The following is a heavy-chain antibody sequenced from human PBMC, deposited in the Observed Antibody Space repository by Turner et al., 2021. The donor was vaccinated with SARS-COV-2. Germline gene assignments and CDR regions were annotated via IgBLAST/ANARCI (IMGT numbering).Heavy chain of an antibody. J-gene: IGHJ3*02. CDR2: IGPAGDT. Sequence: EVQLVESGGGLVQPGGSLRLSCAASGFTFSRYDMHWVRQATGKGLEWGSAIGPAGDTYYPGSGKGRFTISRENAKNSLYLQMNSLRAGDTAVYYCARATDYYDSSGYYHTGAFDIWGQGTMVTVSS. CDR3: ARATDYYDSSGYYHTGAFDI. D-gene: IGHD3-22*01. CDR1: GFTFSRYD. V-gene: IGHV3-13*04.